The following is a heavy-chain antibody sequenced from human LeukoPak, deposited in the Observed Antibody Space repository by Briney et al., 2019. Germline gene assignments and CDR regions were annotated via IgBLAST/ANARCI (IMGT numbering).Heavy chain of an antibody. CDR1: GYTFTGYY. Sequence: ASVKLSCKASGYTFTGYYMHWVRQAPGQGLEWMGWINPNSGGTNYAQKFQGRVTMTRDTSISTAYMELSRLRSGDTAVYYCARDGEGGYYYMDVWGKGTTVTVSS. J-gene: IGHJ6*03. CDR2: INPNSGGT. V-gene: IGHV1-2*02. CDR3: ARDGEGGYYYMDV. D-gene: IGHD3-16*01.